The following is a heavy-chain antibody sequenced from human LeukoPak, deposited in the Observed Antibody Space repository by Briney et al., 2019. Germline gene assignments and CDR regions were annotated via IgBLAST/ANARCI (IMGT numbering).Heavy chain of an antibody. CDR3: ARDIAVAGSAFDY. CDR2: IWYDGSNK. V-gene: IGHV3-33*01. D-gene: IGHD6-19*01. CDR1: GFTFSSYG. Sequence: SGGPLRLSCAASGFTFSSYGTHWVRQAPGKGLEWVAVIWYDGSNKYYADSVKGRFTISRDNSKNTLYLQMNSLRAEDTAVYYCARDIAVAGSAFDYWGQGTLVTVSS. J-gene: IGHJ4*02.